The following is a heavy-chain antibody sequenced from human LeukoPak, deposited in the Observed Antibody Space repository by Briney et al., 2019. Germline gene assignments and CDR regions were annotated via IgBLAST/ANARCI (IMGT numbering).Heavy chain of an antibody. J-gene: IGHJ4*02. CDR2: IYYSGST. Sequence: PSETLSLTCTVSGGSISSYYWSWIRQPPGKGLEWIGYIYYSGSTNYNPSLKSRVTISVDTSKNQFSLKLSSVTAADTAVYYCARALHDYGGILYFDYWGQGTLVIVSS. V-gene: IGHV4-59*01. CDR3: ARALHDYGGILYFDY. D-gene: IGHD4-23*01. CDR1: GGSISSYY.